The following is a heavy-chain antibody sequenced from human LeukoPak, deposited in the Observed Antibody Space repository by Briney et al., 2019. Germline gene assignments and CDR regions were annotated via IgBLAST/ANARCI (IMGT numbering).Heavy chain of an antibody. CDR2: ISSSGSTI. D-gene: IGHD1-7*01. CDR1: GFTFSDYY. V-gene: IGHV3-11*04. Sequence: GGSLRLSCAASGFTFSDYYMSWIRQAPGKGLEWVSYISSSGSTIYYADSVKGRFTISRGNAKNSLYLQMNSLRAEDTAVYYCARVEHNWNSNWFDPWGQGTLVTVSS. J-gene: IGHJ5*02. CDR3: ARVEHNWNSNWFDP.